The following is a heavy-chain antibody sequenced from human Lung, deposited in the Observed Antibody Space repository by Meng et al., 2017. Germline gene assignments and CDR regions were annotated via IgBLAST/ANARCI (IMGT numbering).Heavy chain of an antibody. CDR3: TKNDFYCLGY. CDR2: IYHSGRT. D-gene: IGHD2-21*01. Sequence: QMPVSGPGLVKPSGTLSLTCAVSGGSINSDNWWSWVRQPPGKGLEWIGEIYHSGRTNYNPSLKSRITISVDKPKNQFSLTLSSVTAADTAVYYCTKNDFYCLGYWGQGTLVTVSS. V-gene: IGHV4-4*02. CDR1: GGSINSDNW. J-gene: IGHJ4*02.